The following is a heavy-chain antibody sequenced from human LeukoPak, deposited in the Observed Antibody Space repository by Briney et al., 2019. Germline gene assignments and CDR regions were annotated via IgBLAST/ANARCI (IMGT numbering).Heavy chain of an antibody. V-gene: IGHV3-30*02. CDR3: AKDFSMDSGLFDY. D-gene: IGHD2-2*03. Sequence: VGSLRLSCAASGFTFSSYGMHWVRQAPGKGLEWVAFIRYDGSNKYYADSVKGRFTISRDNSKNTLYLQMNSLRAEDTAVYSCAKDFSMDSGLFDYWGQGTLVTVSS. J-gene: IGHJ4*02. CDR2: IRYDGSNK. CDR1: GFTFSSYG.